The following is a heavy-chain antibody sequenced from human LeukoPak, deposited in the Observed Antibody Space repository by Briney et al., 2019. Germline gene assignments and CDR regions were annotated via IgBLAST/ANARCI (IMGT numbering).Heavy chain of an antibody. CDR1: GFSFSSYA. J-gene: IGHJ4*02. Sequence: GGSLRLSCAASGFSFSSYAMSWVRQAPGKGLEWVSTITGGGGITYYAHSVKGRFTISRDNSKDTFYLQMNSLRVEDTAVYYCAKARIAATIYPKEVNFDYWGQGTLVTVSS. CDR3: AKARIAATIYPKEVNFDY. V-gene: IGHV3-23*01. CDR2: ITGGGGIT. D-gene: IGHD5-12*01.